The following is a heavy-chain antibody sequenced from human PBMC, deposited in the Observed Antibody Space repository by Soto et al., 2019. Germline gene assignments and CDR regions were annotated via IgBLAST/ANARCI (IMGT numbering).Heavy chain of an antibody. V-gene: IGHV1-3*01. Sequence: ASVKVSCKASGYTFTSYAMHWVRQAPGQRLEWMGWINAGNGNTKYSQKFQGRVTITRDTSASTAYMELSSLRSEDTAVYYCARPSDSSGFIDYWGQGTLVTVSS. J-gene: IGHJ4*02. CDR1: GYTFTSYA. CDR2: INAGNGNT. CDR3: ARPSDSSGFIDY. D-gene: IGHD3-22*01.